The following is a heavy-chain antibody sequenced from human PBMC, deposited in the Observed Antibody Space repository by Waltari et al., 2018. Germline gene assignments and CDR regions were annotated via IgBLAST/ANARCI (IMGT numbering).Heavy chain of an antibody. CDR2: INPNSGGT. J-gene: IGHJ4*02. V-gene: IGHV1-2*06. Sequence: QVQLVQSGAEVKKPGASVKVSCKASGYTFTGYYMHWVRQATGQGLEWMGRINPNSGGTNYAQKFQGRVTMTRDTSISTAYMELSRLRSDDTAVYYCAILITMVRGVGMYYFDYWGQGTLVTVSS. D-gene: IGHD3-10*01. CDR1: GYTFTGYY. CDR3: AILITMVRGVGMYYFDY.